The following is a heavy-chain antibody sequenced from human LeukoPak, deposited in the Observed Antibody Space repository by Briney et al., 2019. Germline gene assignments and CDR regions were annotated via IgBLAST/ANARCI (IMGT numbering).Heavy chain of an antibody. J-gene: IGHJ4*02. CDR2: ISSSGTT. Sequence: GSLRLSCAASGFTFSSYSMSWVRQAPGKGLEWVSYISSSGTTYYAESVKGRFTISRDNAKNSLYLQMSSLRDGDTSVYFCARDYASGSYPIGYWGQGTLVTVSS. D-gene: IGHD3-16*01. CDR3: ARDYASGSYPIGY. V-gene: IGHV3-48*02. CDR1: GFTFSSYS.